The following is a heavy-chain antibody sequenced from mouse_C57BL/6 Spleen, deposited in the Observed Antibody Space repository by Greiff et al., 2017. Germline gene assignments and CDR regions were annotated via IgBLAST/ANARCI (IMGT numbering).Heavy chain of an antibody. CDR2: ISNGGGST. Sequence: EVQLVESGGGLVQPGGSLKLSCAASGFTFSDYYMYWVRQTPEKRLEWVAYISNGGGSTYYPDTVKGRFTISRDNAKNTLYLQMSRLKSEDTAMYYCARQGELAYFDYWGQGTTLTVSS. CDR3: ARQGELAYFDY. D-gene: IGHD1-3*01. J-gene: IGHJ2*01. CDR1: GFTFSDYY. V-gene: IGHV5-12*01.